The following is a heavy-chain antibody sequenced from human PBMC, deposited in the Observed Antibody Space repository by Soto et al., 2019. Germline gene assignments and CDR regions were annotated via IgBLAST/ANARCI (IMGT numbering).Heavy chain of an antibody. V-gene: IGHV3-11*01. CDR2: VSGNGRII. CDR3: ARDFNADARTDFAY. CDR1: GFIFSDYY. J-gene: IGHJ4*02. Sequence: QVQLVESGGGLVKPGWALRLSCATSGFIFSDYYMHWIRQAPGKGLEWISYVSGNGRIIQYADSAKGRFTISRDNAQNSLYLQMTSLRAEDTALYFCARDFNADARTDFAYWGQGPLVTVSS.